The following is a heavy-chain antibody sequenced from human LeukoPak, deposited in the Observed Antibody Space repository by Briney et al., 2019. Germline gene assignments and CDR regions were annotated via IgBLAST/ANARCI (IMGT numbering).Heavy chain of an antibody. Sequence: ASVKVFCKASGYTFTGYYMHWVRQAPGQGLEWMGWINPNSGGTNYAQKFQGRVTMTRDTSISTAYMELSRLRSDDTAVYYCASEHCSSTSCFSAYWGQGTLVTVSS. J-gene: IGHJ4*02. D-gene: IGHD2-2*01. V-gene: IGHV1-2*02. CDR2: INPNSGGT. CDR3: ASEHCSSTSCFSAY. CDR1: GYTFTGYY.